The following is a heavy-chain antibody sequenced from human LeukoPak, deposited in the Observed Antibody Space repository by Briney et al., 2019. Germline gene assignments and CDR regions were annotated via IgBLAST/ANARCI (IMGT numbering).Heavy chain of an antibody. CDR3: ARGISAVAQDTSNWFDP. Sequence: ASVKVSCKASGYTFTSYAMNWVRQAPGQGLEWMGWINPNSGGTNYAQKFQGWVTMTRDTSISTAYMELSRLRSDDTAVYYCARGISAVAQDTSNWFDPWGQGTLVTVSS. D-gene: IGHD6-19*01. J-gene: IGHJ5*02. V-gene: IGHV1-2*04. CDR1: GYTFTSYA. CDR2: INPNSGGT.